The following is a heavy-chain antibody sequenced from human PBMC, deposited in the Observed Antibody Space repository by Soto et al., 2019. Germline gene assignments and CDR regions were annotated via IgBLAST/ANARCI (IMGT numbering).Heavy chain of an antibody. CDR3: ARDKRDLRFLEWSYYFDY. D-gene: IGHD3-3*01. J-gene: IGHJ4*02. CDR1: GFTFSSYA. CDR2: ISGSGGST. Sequence: GGSLRLSCAASGFTFSSYAMSWVRQAPGKGLERVSAISGSGGSTYYADSVKGRFTISRDNSKNTLYLQMNSLRAEDTAVYYCARDKRDLRFLEWSYYFDYWGQGTLVTVSS. V-gene: IGHV3-23*01.